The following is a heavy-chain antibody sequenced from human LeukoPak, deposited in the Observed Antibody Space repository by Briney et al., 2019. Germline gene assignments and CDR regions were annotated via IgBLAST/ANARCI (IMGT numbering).Heavy chain of an antibody. J-gene: IGHJ4*02. CDR2: ISSSSRYI. D-gene: IGHD3-10*01. CDR3: ARVNDYDSGSLYRPIDY. CDR1: GFTFSSYS. V-gene: IGHV3-21*01. Sequence: PGGSLRLSCAASGFTFSSYSMTWVRQAPGKGLEWVSSISSSSRYIYYADSMKGRFTISRDNAKNSLFLQMNSLRAEDTAVYSCARVNDYDSGSLYRPIDYWGQGTLVTVSS.